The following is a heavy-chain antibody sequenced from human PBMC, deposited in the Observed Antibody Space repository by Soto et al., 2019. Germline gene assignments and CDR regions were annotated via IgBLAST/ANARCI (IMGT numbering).Heavy chain of an antibody. D-gene: IGHD3-3*01. CDR2: ISYDGSNK. Sequence: QVQLVDSGGGVVQPGRSLRLSCAASGFTFSSYAMHWVRQAPGKGLAWVAVISYDGSNKDYADYVKGRFTISRDKSMHTLYLQMNSVRAEYTAVYYCARDKRDLRFLEWSDYFDYWGQGTLVTVSS. CDR3: ARDKRDLRFLEWSDYFDY. V-gene: IGHV3-30-3*01. J-gene: IGHJ4*02. CDR1: GFTFSSYA.